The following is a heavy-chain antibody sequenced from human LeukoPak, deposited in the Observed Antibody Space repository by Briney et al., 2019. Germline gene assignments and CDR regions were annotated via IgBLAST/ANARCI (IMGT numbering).Heavy chain of an antibody. CDR2: IYYSGST. J-gene: IGHJ4*02. V-gene: IGHV4-39*02. CDR3: ARDQYGVPSYFDY. D-gene: IGHD2/OR15-2a*01. Sequence: PSETLSLTCTVSGGSISSSSYYWGWIRQPPGKGLEWIGSIYYSGSTYYNPSLKSRVTISVDTSKNQFSLKLSSVTAADTAVYYCARDQYGVPSYFDYWGQGTLVTVSS. CDR1: GGSISSSSYY.